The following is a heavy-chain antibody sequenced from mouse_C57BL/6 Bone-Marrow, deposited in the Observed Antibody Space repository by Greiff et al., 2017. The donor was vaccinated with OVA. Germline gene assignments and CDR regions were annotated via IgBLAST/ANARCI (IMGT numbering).Heavy chain of an antibody. V-gene: IGHV8-12*01. CDR3: ARGGLLLRSYWYFDV. J-gene: IGHJ1*03. D-gene: IGHD1-1*01. CDR1: GFSLSTSGMG. CDR2: IYWDDDK. Sequence: QVQLKESGPGILQSSQTLSLTCSFSGFSLSTSGMGVSWIRQPSGKGLEWLAHIYWDDDKRYNPSLKSRLTISKDTSRNQVFLKITSVDTADTATYYCARGGLLLRSYWYFDVWGTGTTVTVSS.